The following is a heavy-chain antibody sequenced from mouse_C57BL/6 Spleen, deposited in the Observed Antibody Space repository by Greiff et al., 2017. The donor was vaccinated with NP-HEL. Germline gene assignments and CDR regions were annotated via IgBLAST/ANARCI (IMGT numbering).Heavy chain of an antibody. V-gene: IGHV1-82*01. D-gene: IGHD1-1*01. CDR1: GYAFSSSW. J-gene: IGHJ1*03. Sequence: QVQLQQSGPELVKPGASVKISCKASGYAFSSSWMNWVKQRPGKGLEWIGRIYPGDGDTNYNGKFKGKATLSADKSSSTAYMQLSSLTSEDSAVYFCARGYYGSSLWDLDDWGTGTTVTVSS. CDR2: IYPGDGDT. CDR3: ARGYYGSSLWDLDD.